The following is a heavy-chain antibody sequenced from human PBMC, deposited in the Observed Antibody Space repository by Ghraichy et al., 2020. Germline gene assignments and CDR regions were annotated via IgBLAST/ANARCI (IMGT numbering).Heavy chain of an antibody. V-gene: IGHV3-48*02. Sequence: GALRLSCVGSGFTFSGYSLNWVRQSPGKGLEWVSYISRSGRSIFYADSVRGRFTISRDNAKNSLSLQMNSLRDDDTAVYYCARASMVVRFYYYDGMDVWGPGTTVTVSS. CDR3: ARASMVVRFYYYDGMDV. CDR1: GFTFSGYS. J-gene: IGHJ6*02. CDR2: ISRSGRSI. D-gene: IGHD2-21*01.